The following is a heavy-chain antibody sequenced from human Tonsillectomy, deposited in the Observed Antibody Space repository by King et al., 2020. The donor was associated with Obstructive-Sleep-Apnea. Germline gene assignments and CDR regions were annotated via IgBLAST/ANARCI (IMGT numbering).Heavy chain of an antibody. CDR3: ARDGSTSDYYYYGMDV. CDR1: GGTFSTYA. V-gene: IGHV1-69*01. Sequence: QVQLVQSGAEVKKPGSSVKVSCKASGGTFSTYAISWVRQAPGQGLEWMGGIIPIAGRTNHAQKFQGRVTLTADESTSTAYMELSSLGSEDTAVYYCARDGSTSDYYYYGMDVWGQGTTVTVSS. CDR2: IIPIAGRT. J-gene: IGHJ6*02. D-gene: IGHD2-2*01.